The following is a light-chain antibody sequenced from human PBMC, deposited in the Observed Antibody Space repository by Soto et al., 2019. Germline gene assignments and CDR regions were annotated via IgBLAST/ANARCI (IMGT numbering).Light chain of an antibody. J-gene: IGKJ1*01. CDR2: GAS. CDR3: QQYGTSPSM. CDR1: QSVSNNY. Sequence: EIVLTQSPGTLSLSPGDTAALSCRASQSVSNNYLAWYQQKPGQAPRLLIYGASSRATGIPDRFSGSASGTDFTLTISRLEPEEFAVYYCQQYGTSPSMFGQGTKVEIK. V-gene: IGKV3-20*01.